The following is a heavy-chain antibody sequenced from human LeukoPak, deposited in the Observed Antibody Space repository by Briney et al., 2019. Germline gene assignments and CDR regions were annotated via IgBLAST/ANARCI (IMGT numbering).Heavy chain of an antibody. D-gene: IGHD5-12*01. V-gene: IGHV1-3*03. Sequence: GASVTVSCKASGYTFTSYAMHWVRQAPGQRLEWMGWINAGNGNTKYSQEFQGRVTITRDTSASTAYMELSSLRSEDMAVYYCAREEREDIVASREGAFDIWGQGTMVTVSS. CDR3: AREEREDIVASREGAFDI. J-gene: IGHJ3*02. CDR2: INAGNGNT. CDR1: GYTFTSYA.